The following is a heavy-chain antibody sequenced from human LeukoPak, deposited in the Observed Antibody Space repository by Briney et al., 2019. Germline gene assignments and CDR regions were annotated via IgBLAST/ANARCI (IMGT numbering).Heavy chain of an antibody. Sequence: SETLSLTCDVFGGSFTDYFWTWIRQSPGKGLEWIGEINDYTGNTNYNPSLNSRDSISLEKSKNQFSLELRSVTAADTAVYYCARGRIAKIVVVHSFHYGMDVWGQGTTVTVSS. J-gene: IGHJ6*02. V-gene: IGHV4-34*01. CDR3: ARGRIAKIVVVHSFHYGMDV. D-gene: IGHD3-22*01. CDR1: GGSFTDYF. CDR2: INDYTGNT.